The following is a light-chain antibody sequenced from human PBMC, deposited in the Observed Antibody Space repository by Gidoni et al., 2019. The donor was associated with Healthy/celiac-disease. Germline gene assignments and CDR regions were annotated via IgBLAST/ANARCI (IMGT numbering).Light chain of an antibody. CDR3: QQRSDWPLT. J-gene: IGKJ4*01. Sequence: EIVLTQSPATLSLSPGERATLSCRASQTVSTHLAWYQQRPGQAPRLLIYDASNRATGIPARFSGSGSGTDFTLTISYLEPEDFAVYYCQQRSDWPLTFGGGTKVEIK. CDR2: DAS. CDR1: QTVSTH. V-gene: IGKV3-11*01.